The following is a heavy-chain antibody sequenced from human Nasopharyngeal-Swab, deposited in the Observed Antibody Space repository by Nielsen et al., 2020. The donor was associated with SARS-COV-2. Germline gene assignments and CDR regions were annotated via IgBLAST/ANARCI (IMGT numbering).Heavy chain of an antibody. CDR3: ARAAVKYEYLTGYSWSYHYYGMDV. Sequence: GASLKISCAASGFTFSGYGIHWVRQAPGKGLEWVAVTSSDGSENYYAGSLKGRFTISGDNSKNTLYLQMNSLRAEDTAVYYCARAAVKYEYLTGYSWSYHYYGMDVWGQGTTVTVSS. J-gene: IGHJ6*02. CDR1: GFTFSGYG. D-gene: IGHD3-9*01. V-gene: IGHV3-30*03. CDR2: TSSDGSEN.